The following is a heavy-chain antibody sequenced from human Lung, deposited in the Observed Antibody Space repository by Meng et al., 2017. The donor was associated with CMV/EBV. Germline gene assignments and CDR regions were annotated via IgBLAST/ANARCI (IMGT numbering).Heavy chain of an antibody. V-gene: IGHV3-21*06. Sequence: GGSLRLXCAGSGLSFNRHSLNWVRQTPGKGLEWVSRISGTSDYTWYADSVKGRFTISRDNARSSLYLQMNSLRPEDTAVYYCASWNDIDDYMYSVDDWGQGVLVTVSS. CDR1: GLSFNRHS. D-gene: IGHD1-1*01. CDR3: ASWNDIDDYMYSVDD. CDR2: ISGTSDYT. J-gene: IGHJ4*02.